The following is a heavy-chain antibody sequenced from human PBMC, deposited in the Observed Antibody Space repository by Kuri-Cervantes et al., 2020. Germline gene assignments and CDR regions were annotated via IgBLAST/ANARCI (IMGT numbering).Heavy chain of an antibody. CDR3: ARGGYGDYVLMPDRIKFFDY. Sequence: ASVKVSCKASGYTFTSYYMHWVRQAPGQGLEWMGIINPSGGSTSYAQKFQGRVTMTRDTSTSTVYMELSSLRSEDTAVYYCARGGYGDYVLMPDRIKFFDYWGQGTLVTVSS. CDR1: GYTFTSYY. D-gene: IGHD4-17*01. V-gene: IGHV1-46*01. J-gene: IGHJ4*02. CDR2: INPSGGST.